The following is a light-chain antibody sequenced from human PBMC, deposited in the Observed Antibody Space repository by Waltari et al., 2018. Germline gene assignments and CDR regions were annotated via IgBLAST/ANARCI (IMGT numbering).Light chain of an antibody. CDR1: SSDVGDNNF. CDR3: TSYTNSGTLGA. Sequence: QSALTQPASVSGFLGQSITISCTGTSSDVGDNNFVSWYQQHPGNAPKLVIFDVSRRPSGVSNRFSGSKSGNTASLAISGLQAEDEADYYCTSYTNSGTLGAFGTGTTVTVL. J-gene: IGLJ1*01. V-gene: IGLV2-14*03. CDR2: DVS.